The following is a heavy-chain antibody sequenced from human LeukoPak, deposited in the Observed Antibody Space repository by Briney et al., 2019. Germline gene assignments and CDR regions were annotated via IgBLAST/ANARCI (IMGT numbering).Heavy chain of an antibody. J-gene: IGHJ4*02. CDR3: ARDYGIAAPFFDY. Sequence: GSLRLSCAASGFTVSSNSMSWIRQPPGKGLEWIGYIYYSGTTKYNPSLKSRVTMSVDTSKNQFSLNLSSVTAADTAVYYCARDYGIAAPFFDYWGQGTLVTVSS. V-gene: IGHV4-59*08. D-gene: IGHD6-25*01. CDR2: IYYSGTT. CDR1: GFTVSSNS.